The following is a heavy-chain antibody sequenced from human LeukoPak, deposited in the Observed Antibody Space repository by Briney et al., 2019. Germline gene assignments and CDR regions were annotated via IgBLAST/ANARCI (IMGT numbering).Heavy chain of an antibody. Sequence: GASVKVSCKASGYTFTSYYMHWVRQPPGQGLEWMGIINPSGGSTSYAQKFQGRVTMTRDTSTSTVYMELSSLRSEDTAVYYCARDTQLELLRVWGQGTLVTVSS. CDR2: INPSGGST. CDR1: GYTFTSYY. CDR3: ARDTQLELLRV. D-gene: IGHD1-7*01. V-gene: IGHV1-46*01. J-gene: IGHJ4*02.